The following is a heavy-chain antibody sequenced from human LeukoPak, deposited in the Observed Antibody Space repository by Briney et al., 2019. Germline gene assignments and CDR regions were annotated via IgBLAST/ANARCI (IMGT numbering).Heavy chain of an antibody. Sequence: LWASVKVSCKASGYTFTSYGISWVRQAPGQGLEWMGWISAYNGNTNYAQKLQGRVTMTTDTSTSTAYMELRSLRSDDTAVYYCARESGDYYGSGRGLDYWGQGALVTVSS. CDR2: ISAYNGNT. V-gene: IGHV1-18*01. CDR3: ARESGDYYGSGRGLDY. D-gene: IGHD3-10*01. J-gene: IGHJ4*02. CDR1: GYTFTSYG.